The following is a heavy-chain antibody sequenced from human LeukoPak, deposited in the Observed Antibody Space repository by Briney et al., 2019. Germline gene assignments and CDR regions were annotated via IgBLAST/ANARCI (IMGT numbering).Heavy chain of an antibody. CDR1: GFTFSSYG. D-gene: IGHD2-15*01. J-gene: IGHJ4*02. Sequence: PGRSLRLSCVASGFTFSSYGMHWVRQAPGKGLEWVAVISYDGSNKYYADSVKGRFTISRDNSKNTLYLQMNSLRAEDTAVYYCAKEILTKHYCSGGSCYPDYWGQGTLVTVSS. V-gene: IGHV3-30*18. CDR2: ISYDGSNK. CDR3: AKEILTKHYCSGGSCYPDY.